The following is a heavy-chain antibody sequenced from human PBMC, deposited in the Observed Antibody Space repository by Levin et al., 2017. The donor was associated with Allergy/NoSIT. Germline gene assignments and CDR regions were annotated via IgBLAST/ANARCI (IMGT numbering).Heavy chain of an antibody. CDR3: ARRGGHYCSSTSCNDWYFDL. D-gene: IGHD2-2*01. CDR2: IYYTGST. CDR1: GGSISRGGYY. J-gene: IGHJ2*01. Sequence: LRLSCAVSGGSISRGGYYWTWIRQHPGKGLEWIGYIYYTGSTYYNPSLKSRVTISVDTSKNQFSLGLSSVTAADTAVYYCARRGGHYCSSTSCNDWYFDLWGRGTLVTVSS. V-gene: IGHV4-31*11.